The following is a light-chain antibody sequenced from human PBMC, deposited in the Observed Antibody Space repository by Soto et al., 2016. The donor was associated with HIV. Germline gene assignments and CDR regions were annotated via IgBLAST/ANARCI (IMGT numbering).Light chain of an antibody. CDR1: NIGLKS. CDR2: ENS. Sequence: SYVLTQPPSVSVAPGKTARITCGETNIGLKSVHWYQQKSGQAPVLVVYENSDRPSGIPERFSGSNSGNTATLTISRVEAGDEADYYCQVWDNSGDPSYVFGVGPRSPS. V-gene: IGLV3-21*03. J-gene: IGLJ1*01. CDR3: QVWDNSGDPSYV.